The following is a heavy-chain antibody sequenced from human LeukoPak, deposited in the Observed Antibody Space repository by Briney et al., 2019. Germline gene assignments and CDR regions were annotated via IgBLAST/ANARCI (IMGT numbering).Heavy chain of an antibody. CDR2: ISCDGTNK. Sequence: TGGSLRLSCVAPGDTFSKYGMSWVRQAPGKGLEWVAFISCDGTNKHYADSVKGRFSISRDTSDYTLYLQMNSLRADDTAVYYCAKDRSTGWYGGFDYWGQGTLVTVSA. V-gene: IGHV3-30*18. J-gene: IGHJ4*02. D-gene: IGHD6-19*01. CDR1: GDTFSKYG. CDR3: AKDRSTGWYGGFDY.